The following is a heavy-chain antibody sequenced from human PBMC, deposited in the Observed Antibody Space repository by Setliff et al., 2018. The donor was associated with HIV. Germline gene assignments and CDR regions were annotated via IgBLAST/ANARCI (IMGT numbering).Heavy chain of an antibody. CDR1: GDSMSTYY. Sequence: SETLSLTCSLSGDSMSTYYWSWIRQTAGKGLEWIGRIYGSGSTIYNPSLRSRVTMSVDVSKNQFSLKLSSVTAADTAVYYCARDVGSGSYYGFYYYGMDVWGQGTTVTVSS. CDR2: IYGSGST. CDR3: ARDVGSGSYYGFYYYGMDV. J-gene: IGHJ6*02. D-gene: IGHD1-26*01. V-gene: IGHV4-4*07.